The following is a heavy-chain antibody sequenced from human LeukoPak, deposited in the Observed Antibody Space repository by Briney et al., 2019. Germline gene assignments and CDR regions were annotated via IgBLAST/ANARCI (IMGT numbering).Heavy chain of an antibody. D-gene: IGHD4-17*01. CDR1: GGTFSSYA. V-gene: IGHV1-69*01. Sequence: AASVKVSCKASGGTFSSYAISWVRQAPGQGLEWMGGIIPIFGTANYAQKFQGRVTITADESTNTAYMELSSLRSEDTAVYYCARGSTTDYGDYGLSGFDPWGQGTLVTVSS. J-gene: IGHJ5*02. CDR3: ARGSTTDYGDYGLSGFDP. CDR2: IIPIFGTA.